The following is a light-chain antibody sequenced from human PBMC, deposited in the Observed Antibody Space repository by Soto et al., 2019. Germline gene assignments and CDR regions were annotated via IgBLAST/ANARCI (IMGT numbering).Light chain of an antibody. J-gene: IGKJ3*01. Sequence: DIQITQYKPSLSASVGDRVTFTCRASQGVSNYLAWYQQKPGRRPKLLIYAASTLQSGVPSRFSGSGSGRDFTLTISSLQPEDVATYYCQKYNSVPFTFGPGTNVDIK. V-gene: IGKV1-27*01. CDR2: AAS. CDR3: QKYNSVPFT. CDR1: QGVSNY.